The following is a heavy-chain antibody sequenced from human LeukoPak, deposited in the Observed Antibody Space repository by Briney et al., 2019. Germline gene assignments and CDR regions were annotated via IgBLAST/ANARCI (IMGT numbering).Heavy chain of an antibody. CDR2: IYISGST. Sequence: SETLSLTCTVSGGSISSGSYYWSWIRQPAEKGLEWIGRIYISGSTNYNPSPKSRVTISVDTSKNQFSLKLSSVTAADTAVYYCAREKYYDSSGYSLGGYYYYGMDVWGQGTTVTVSS. CDR3: AREKYYDSSGYSLGGYYYYGMDV. D-gene: IGHD3-22*01. CDR1: GGSISSGSYY. J-gene: IGHJ6*02. V-gene: IGHV4-61*02.